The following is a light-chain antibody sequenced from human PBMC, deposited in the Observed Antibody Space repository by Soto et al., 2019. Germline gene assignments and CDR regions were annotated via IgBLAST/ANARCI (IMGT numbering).Light chain of an antibody. V-gene: IGLV1-47*01. Sequence: QSVLTQPPSASGTPGQKVTISCSGSSSNIGSDFVYWFQQLPGTAPILLIYRNNQRPSGVSDRFSGSKSGTSASLAISGLRSEHESDYYCVSWDGSLSGRVFGGGTKLTVL. CDR1: SSNIGSDF. CDR3: VSWDGSLSGRV. CDR2: RNN. J-gene: IGLJ3*02.